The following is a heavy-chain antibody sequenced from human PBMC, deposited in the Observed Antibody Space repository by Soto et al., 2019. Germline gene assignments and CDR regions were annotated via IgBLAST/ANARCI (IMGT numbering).Heavy chain of an antibody. CDR3: ARHGRYFGNYYGSGSHMDV. CDR1: GGSISSSSYY. V-gene: IGHV4-39*01. CDR2: IYYSGST. D-gene: IGHD3-10*01. J-gene: IGHJ6*03. Sequence: PSETLSLTCTVSGGSISSSSYYWGWIRQPPGKGLEWIGSIYYSGSTYYNPSLKSRVTISVDTSKNQFSLKLSSVTAADTAVYYCARHGRYFGNYYGSGSHMDVWGKGTTVTVSS.